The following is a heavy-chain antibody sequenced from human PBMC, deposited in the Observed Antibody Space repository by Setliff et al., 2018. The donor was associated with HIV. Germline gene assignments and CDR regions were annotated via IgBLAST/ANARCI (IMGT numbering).Heavy chain of an antibody. J-gene: IGHJ3*02. CDR1: RGTFTTYA. CDR2: IIPILNVA. V-gene: IGHV1-69*10. D-gene: IGHD6-13*01. CDR3: ARVLKGYSSSYEAFDI. Sequence: SVKVSCKTSRGTFTTYAFSWVRQAPGHGLEWMGGIIPILNVAKYPQKFHGRVTITADKSTSPVYMELSSLRAEDTAMYYCARVLKGYSSSYEAFDIWGQGTKVTVSS.